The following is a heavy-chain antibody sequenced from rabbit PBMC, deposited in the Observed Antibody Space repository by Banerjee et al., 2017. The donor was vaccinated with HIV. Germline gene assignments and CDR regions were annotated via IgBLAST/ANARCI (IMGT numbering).Heavy chain of an antibody. Sequence: QGQLEESGGDLVKPEGSLTLTCTASGFSFSNKYVMCWVRQAPGKGLEWIACINTISGDTVYATWAKGRFTISKASWTTVTLQMTSLTAADTATYFCARESYAGYAYGLWGQGTLVTVS. CDR3: ARESYAGYAYGL. CDR1: GFSFSNKYV. V-gene: IGHV1S45*01. J-gene: IGHJ3*01. CDR2: INTISGDT. D-gene: IGHD6-1*01.